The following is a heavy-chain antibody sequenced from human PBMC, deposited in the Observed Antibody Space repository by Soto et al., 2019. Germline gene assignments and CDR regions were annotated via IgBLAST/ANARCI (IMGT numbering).Heavy chain of an antibody. CDR3: AGSIAARQRGALAFDY. D-gene: IGHD6-6*01. CDR1: GGSFSGYY. Sequence: SETLSLTCAVYGGSFSGYYWSWIRQPPGKGLEWIGEINHSGSTNYNPSLKSRVTISVDTSKNQFSLKLSSVTAADTAVYYCAGSIAARQRGALAFDYWGQGTLVTVSS. J-gene: IGHJ4*02. V-gene: IGHV4-34*01. CDR2: INHSGST.